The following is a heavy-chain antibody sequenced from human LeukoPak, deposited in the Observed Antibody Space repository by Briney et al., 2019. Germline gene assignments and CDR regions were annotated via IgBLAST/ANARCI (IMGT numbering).Heavy chain of an antibody. D-gene: IGHD6-13*01. V-gene: IGHV1-8*01. Sequence: ASVKVSCKASGYTFTSYDINWVRQATGQGLEWMGWMNPNSGNTGYAQKFQGRVTRTRDTSTSTVYMELSSLRSEDTAVYYCARELAAGTGYYMDVWGKGTTVTIFS. CDR3: ARELAAGTGYYMDV. CDR2: MNPNSGNT. J-gene: IGHJ6*03. CDR1: GYTFTSYD.